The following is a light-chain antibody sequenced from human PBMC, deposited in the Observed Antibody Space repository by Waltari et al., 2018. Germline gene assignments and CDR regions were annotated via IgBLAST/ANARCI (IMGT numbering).Light chain of an antibody. CDR3: QQSHSVPYN. J-gene: IGKJ2*01. CDR2: GAS. V-gene: IGKV1-39*01. CDR1: QTIQTF. Sequence: DIPVTQSPSSVSASVGDRVIITCRASQTIQTFLNLYRQRPGIAPKLLISGASTLQSGVPSRFSGRGSGSNFTLTSRNLQPEDSASYYCQQSHSVPYNFGQGTKLEIK.